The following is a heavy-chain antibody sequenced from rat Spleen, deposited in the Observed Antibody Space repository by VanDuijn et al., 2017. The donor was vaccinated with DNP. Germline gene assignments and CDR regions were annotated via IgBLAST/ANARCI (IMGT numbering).Heavy chain of an antibody. J-gene: IGHJ2*01. CDR2: INKDGTTI. Sequence: EVKLVESGGGLVQPGRSLKLSCAASGFNFNDEWMGWVRQAPGKGLEWIGEINKDGTTINYAPSLKDKFTISRDNAQTTLFLQMSKLGSEDTAIYYCARGPNYGGWTDFFDYWGQGVMVTVSS. CDR3: ARGPNYGGWTDFFDY. V-gene: IGHV4-2*01. CDR1: GFNFNDEW. D-gene: IGHD1-11*01.